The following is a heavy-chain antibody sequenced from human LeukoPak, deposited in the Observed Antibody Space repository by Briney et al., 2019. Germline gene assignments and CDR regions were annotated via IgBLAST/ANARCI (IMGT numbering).Heavy chain of an antibody. CDR1: GFTFSSYS. Sequence: GSLRLSCAASGFTFSSYSMNWVRQAPGKGLEWVSSISSSGSYIYDADSVKGRFTISRDNAQNSLYLQMNSLRAEDTAVYYCARAGDSSGYSAYFDSWGQGTLVSVSS. CDR3: ARAGDSSGYSAYFDS. CDR2: ISSSGSYI. D-gene: IGHD3-22*01. V-gene: IGHV3-21*01. J-gene: IGHJ4*02.